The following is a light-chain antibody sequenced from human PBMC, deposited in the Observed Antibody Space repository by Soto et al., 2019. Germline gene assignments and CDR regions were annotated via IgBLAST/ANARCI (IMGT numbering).Light chain of an antibody. CDR3: KRSFNPLT. Sequence: DIQMTQSPSSLSASVGDRVTITCRASQSISTYVSWYQHRPGKAPKLLIYSASTLQSGVPPRFSGGGYVTNSTHPISTLQPEDFQINNCKRSFNPLTFGGGPNVE. V-gene: IGKV1-39*01. CDR2: SAS. J-gene: IGKJ4*01. CDR1: QSISTY.